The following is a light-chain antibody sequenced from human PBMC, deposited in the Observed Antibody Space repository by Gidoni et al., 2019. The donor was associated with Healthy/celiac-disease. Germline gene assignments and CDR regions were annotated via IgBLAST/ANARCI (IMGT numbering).Light chain of an antibody. V-gene: IGKV3-15*01. CDR3: QQHNNWRGT. Sequence: EIVMTQSPATLSVAPGERATLSCMASQSVSSNLAWYQQKPGQAPRLLIYGASTRATGIPARFSGSGSGTEFTLTISSLQSEDFAVYYCQQHNNWRGTFGQGTKVEIK. J-gene: IGKJ1*01. CDR2: GAS. CDR1: QSVSSN.